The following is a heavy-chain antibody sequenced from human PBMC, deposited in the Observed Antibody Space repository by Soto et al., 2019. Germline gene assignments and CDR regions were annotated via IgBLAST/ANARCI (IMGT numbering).Heavy chain of an antibody. Sequence: QVQLQQWGAGLLKPSETLSLTCAVYGGSFSGYYWTWIRQPPGTGLEWIGEINHSGSTNYNPSLKSRFTISVDPSKSQFSLKLTSVTAADTAVYYCARDKITGLFDYWGQGTLVTVSS. CDR3: ARDKITGLFDY. CDR1: GGSFSGYY. CDR2: INHSGST. J-gene: IGHJ4*02. D-gene: IGHD2-8*02. V-gene: IGHV4-34*01.